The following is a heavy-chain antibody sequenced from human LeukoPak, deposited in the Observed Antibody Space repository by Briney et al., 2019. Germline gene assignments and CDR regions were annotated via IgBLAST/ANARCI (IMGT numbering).Heavy chain of an antibody. Sequence: SETLSLTCAVYGGSFNGYYWSRIRQPPGKGLEWIGEINHSGSTNYNPSLKSRVTISVDTSKNQFSLKLSSVTAADTAVYYCARGEIASSQYYYYYGMDVWGKGTTVTVSS. V-gene: IGHV4-34*01. D-gene: IGHD5-24*01. CDR1: GGSFNGYY. CDR3: ARGEIASSQYYYYYGMDV. J-gene: IGHJ6*04. CDR2: INHSGST.